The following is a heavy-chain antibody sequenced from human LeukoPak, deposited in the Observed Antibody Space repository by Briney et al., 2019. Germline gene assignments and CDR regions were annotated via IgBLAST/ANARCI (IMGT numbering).Heavy chain of an antibody. J-gene: IGHJ3*02. Sequence: SETLSLTCTVSGGSISSYYWSWIRQPPGKGLEWIGYIYYSGSTYYNPSLKSRVTISVDTSKNQFSLKLSSVTAADTAVYYCARAPRGSGWRAFDIWGQGTMVTVSS. V-gene: IGHV4-59*01. CDR3: ARAPRGSGWRAFDI. D-gene: IGHD6-19*01. CDR1: GGSISSYY. CDR2: IYYSGST.